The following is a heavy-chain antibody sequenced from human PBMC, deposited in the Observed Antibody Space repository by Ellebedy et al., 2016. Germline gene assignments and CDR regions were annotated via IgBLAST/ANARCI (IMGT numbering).Heavy chain of an antibody. J-gene: IGHJ4*02. D-gene: IGHD5-18*01. CDR1: GGTFSSYA. Sequence: ASVKVSCKASGGTFSSYAISWVRQAPGQGLEWMGRIIPILGIANYAQKLQGRVTMTTDTSTSTAYMELRSLRSDDTAVYYCARIGDTAMVGYFDYWGQGTLVTVSS. CDR2: IIPILGIA. CDR3: ARIGDTAMVGYFDY. V-gene: IGHV1-69*04.